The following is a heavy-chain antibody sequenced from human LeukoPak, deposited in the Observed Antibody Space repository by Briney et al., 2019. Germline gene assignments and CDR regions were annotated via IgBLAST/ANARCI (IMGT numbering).Heavy chain of an antibody. V-gene: IGHV3-74*01. CDR2: INNDGSDT. J-gene: IGHJ3*02. CDR1: GFTFGPYW. CDR3: AGGGGDHAFDS. Sequence: GGSLRLSCVASGFTFGPYWMHWVRHVPGKGLVWVSRINNDGSDTIYADSVKGRFTVSRDNSKDTLFLQMNSLRAEDTAVYYCAGGGGDHAFDSGGQGTMVAVS. D-gene: IGHD3-16*01.